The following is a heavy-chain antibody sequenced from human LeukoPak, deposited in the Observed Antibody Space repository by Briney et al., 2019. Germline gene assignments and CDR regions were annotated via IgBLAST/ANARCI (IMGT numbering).Heavy chain of an antibody. CDR1: GFTFISYS. CDR3: ARGTYYYDSSGYNPTY. V-gene: IGHV3-21*01. J-gene: IGHJ4*02. D-gene: IGHD3-22*01. Sequence: PGGSLRLSCAASGFTFISYSMNWVRQAPGKGLEWVSSISSSSSYIYYADSVKGRFAISRDNAKNSLYLQMNSLRDEDTAVYHCARGTYYYDSSGYNPTYWGQGTLVTVSS. CDR2: ISSSSSYI.